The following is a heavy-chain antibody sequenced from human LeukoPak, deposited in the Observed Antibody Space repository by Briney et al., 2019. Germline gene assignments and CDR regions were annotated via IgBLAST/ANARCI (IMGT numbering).Heavy chain of an antibody. V-gene: IGHV3-43D*03. J-gene: IGHJ4*02. D-gene: IGHD5-18*01. CDR2: ISWDGGST. CDR3: AKDMVSGYSYGYPHFDY. Sequence: GGSLRLSCAASGFTFDDYAMHWVRQAPGKGLEWVSLISWDGGSTYYADSVKGRFTISRDNSKNSLYLQMNSLRAEDTALYYCAKDMVSGYSYGYPHFDYWGQGTLVTVSS. CDR1: GFTFDDYA.